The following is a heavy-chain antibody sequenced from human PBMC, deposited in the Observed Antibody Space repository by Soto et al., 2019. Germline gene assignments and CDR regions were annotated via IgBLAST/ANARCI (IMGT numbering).Heavy chain of an antibody. CDR1: GFTFSSYW. Sequence: GGSLRLSCAASGFTFSSYWMHWVRQAPGKGLVWVSRINSDGSSASYADSVKGRFTNSRDNAKNTLYLQMNSLRAEDTAVYFCARGDGDYYDGNGYLGRHWGQGTLVTVS. D-gene: IGHD3-22*01. CDR3: ARGDGDYYDGNGYLGRH. V-gene: IGHV3-74*01. J-gene: IGHJ4*02. CDR2: INSDGSSA.